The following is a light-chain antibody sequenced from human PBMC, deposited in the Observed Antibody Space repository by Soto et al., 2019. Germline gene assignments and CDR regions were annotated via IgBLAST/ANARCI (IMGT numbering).Light chain of an antibody. CDR1: QSVSSSY. CDR3: QQYGSSPIT. J-gene: IGKJ5*01. V-gene: IGKV3-20*01. Sequence: EIVLTQSPGTLSLSPGERATLSCRASQSVSSSYLAWYQQKPGQAPRLLIYGASSRATGIPDSFSGSGSGTHFTLTISRLEPEDFAEYYYQQYGSSPITFGQGKRLEIK. CDR2: GAS.